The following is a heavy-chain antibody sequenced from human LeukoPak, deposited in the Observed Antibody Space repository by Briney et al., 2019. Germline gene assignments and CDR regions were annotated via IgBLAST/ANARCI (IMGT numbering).Heavy chain of an antibody. J-gene: IGHJ6*02. CDR2: IYYSGST. CDR1: GGSISSSSYY. CDR3: ATQGYSGYDYYYYYGMDV. Sequence: SETLSLTCTVSGGSISSSSYYWGWIRQPPGKGLEWIGYIYYSGSTNYNPSLKSRVTISVDTSKNQFSLKLSSVTAADTAVYYCATQGYSGYDYYYYYGMDVWGQGTTVTVSS. V-gene: IGHV4-61*05. D-gene: IGHD5-12*01.